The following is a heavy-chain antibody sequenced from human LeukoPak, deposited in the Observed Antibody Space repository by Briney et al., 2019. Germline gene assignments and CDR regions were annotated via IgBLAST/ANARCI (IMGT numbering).Heavy chain of an antibody. CDR1: GYSFTSYR. CDR2: IYPGDSDT. V-gene: IGHV5-51*01. CDR3: ARSRGYSYGPFDY. J-gene: IGHJ4*02. D-gene: IGHD5-18*01. Sequence: GESLKISCKGSGYSFTSYRIGWVRQLPGKGQEWMGIIYPGDSDTRYSPSFQGQVTISADKSISTAYLQWSSLKASDTATYYCARSRGYSYGPFDYWGQGTLVTVSS.